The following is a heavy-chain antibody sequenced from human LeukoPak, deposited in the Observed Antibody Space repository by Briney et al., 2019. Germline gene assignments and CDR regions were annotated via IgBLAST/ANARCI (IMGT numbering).Heavy chain of an antibody. CDR2: IYHSGST. V-gene: IGHV4-38-2*02. J-gene: IGHJ3*02. CDR3: ARERNAFDI. CDR1: GYSISSGYY. Sequence: PSETLSLTCTVSGYSISSGYYWGWIRQPPGKGLEWIGSIYHSGSTYYNPSLKSRVTISVDTSKNQFSLKLSSVTAADTAVYYCARERNAFDIWGQGTMVTVSS.